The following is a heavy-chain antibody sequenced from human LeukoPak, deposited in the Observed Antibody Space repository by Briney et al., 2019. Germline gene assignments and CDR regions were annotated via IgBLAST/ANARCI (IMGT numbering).Heavy chain of an antibody. CDR3: ARVIYCGGDCYPGGFDY. V-gene: IGHV3-7*01. CDR1: GSTFSSYW. D-gene: IGHD2-21*02. CDR2: IKQDGSEK. J-gene: IGHJ4*02. Sequence: GGSLRLSCAASGSTFSSYWMSWVRQAPGEGLEWVANIKQDGSEKYYVDSVKGRFTISRNNAKNSLYLQMNSLRAEDTAVYYCARVIYCGGDCYPGGFDYWGQGTLVTVSS.